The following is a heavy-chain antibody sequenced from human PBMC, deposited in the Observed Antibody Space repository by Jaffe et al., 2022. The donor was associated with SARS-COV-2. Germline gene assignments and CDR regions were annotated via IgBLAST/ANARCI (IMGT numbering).Heavy chain of an antibody. J-gene: IGHJ4*02. D-gene: IGHD4-17*01. CDR3: ARELPPYGDKVEAFDY. Sequence: QVQLVESGGGVVQPGRSLRLSCAASGFTFSSYAMHWVRQAPGKGLEWVAVISYDGSNKYYADSVKGRFTISRDNSKNTLYLQMNSLRAEDTAVYYCARELPPYGDKVEAFDYWGQGTLVTVSS. CDR2: ISYDGSNK. CDR1: GFTFSSYA. V-gene: IGHV3-30-3*01.